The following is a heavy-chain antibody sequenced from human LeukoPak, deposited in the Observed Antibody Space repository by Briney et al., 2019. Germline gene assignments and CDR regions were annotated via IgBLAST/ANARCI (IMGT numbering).Heavy chain of an antibody. CDR3: ARDQRGIAVAAPIDY. Sequence: EATVKISCKASGYIFTDYYILWVQQAPGKGLEWMGRVDPEDGETIHSENFRGRVTISADTSTDTAYMQLTSLRAEDTAVYYCARDQRGIAVAAPIDYWGQGTLVTVSS. V-gene: IGHV1-69-2*01. J-gene: IGHJ4*02. D-gene: IGHD6-19*01. CDR2: VDPEDGET. CDR1: GYIFTDYY.